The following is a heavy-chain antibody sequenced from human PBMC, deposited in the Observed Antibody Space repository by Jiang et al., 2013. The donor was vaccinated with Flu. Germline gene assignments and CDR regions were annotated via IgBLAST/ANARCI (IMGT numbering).Heavy chain of an antibody. Sequence: QLLESGGGVVQPGRSLRLSCVASGFTLSRYGIHWVRQAPGKGLEWVAVISHDGSKTYYVDSVKGRFTISRDNSKNTLYLQMNSLRADDTAVYYCAKDEGASHFFDMDVWGQGTTVTVSS. CDR3: AKDEGASHFFDMDV. CDR1: GFTLSRYG. V-gene: IGHV3-30*18. J-gene: IGHJ6*02. CDR2: ISHDGSKT.